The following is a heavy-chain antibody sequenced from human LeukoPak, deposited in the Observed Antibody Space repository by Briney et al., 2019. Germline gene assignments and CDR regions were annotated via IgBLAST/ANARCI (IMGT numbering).Heavy chain of an antibody. J-gene: IGHJ4*02. CDR2: ISAYNGNT. CDR3: ARVRGYYDSSGPRDN. V-gene: IGHV1-18*01. Sequence: GASVKVSCKASGYTFTSYGISWVRQAPGQGLEWMGWISAYNGNTNYAQKLQGRVTMTTDTSTSTAYMELRSLRSDDTAVYYCARVRGYYDSSGPRDNWGQGTLVTVSS. CDR1: GYTFTSYG. D-gene: IGHD3-22*01.